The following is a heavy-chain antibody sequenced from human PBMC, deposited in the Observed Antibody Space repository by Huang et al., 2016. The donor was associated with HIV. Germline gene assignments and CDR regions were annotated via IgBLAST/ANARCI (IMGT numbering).Heavy chain of an antibody. V-gene: IGHV7-4-1*02. Sequence: QVQLVQSGSELKKPRASVRVSCKASGDTFTSNAINWGRQAPGQGLEWMGWMNTNTGKPTYATCFAGRLGVAADTAVRTAYLQINNLKAEDSAIYFCARGSGGYLADAFDIWGQGTVVTVSS. CDR3: ARGSGGYLADAFDI. J-gene: IGHJ3*02. D-gene: IGHD1-26*01. CDR2: MNTNTGKP. CDR1: GDTFTSNA.